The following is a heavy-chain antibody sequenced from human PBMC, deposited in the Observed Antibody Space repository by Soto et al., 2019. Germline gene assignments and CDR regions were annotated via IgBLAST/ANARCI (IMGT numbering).Heavy chain of an antibody. V-gene: IGHV3-30-3*01. Sequence: GGSLRLSCAASGFSFSISPMHWVRQAPGKGPEWVALISYDGTNKFYADSVKGRFTISRDNSKSTLYLQVESLRPEDAAVYYCARDPKTSGGQHWAFNYFDSWGQGTLVTVYS. D-gene: IGHD7-27*01. J-gene: IGHJ4*02. CDR1: GFSFSISP. CDR2: ISYDGTNK. CDR3: ARDPKTSGGQHWAFNYFDS.